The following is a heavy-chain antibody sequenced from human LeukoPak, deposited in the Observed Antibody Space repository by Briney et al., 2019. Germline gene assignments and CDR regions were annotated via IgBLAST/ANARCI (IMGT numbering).Heavy chain of an antibody. CDR2: ISSSGSTI. CDR3: ARNYDILTGPGGWFDP. J-gene: IGHJ5*02. Sequence: PGGSLRLSCAASGFTFSIYEMNWVRQAPGKGLEWVSYISSSGSTIYYADSVKGRFTISRDNAKNSLYLQMNSLRAEDTAVYYWARNYDILTGPGGWFDPWGQGTLVTVSS. CDR1: GFTFSIYE. V-gene: IGHV3-48*03. D-gene: IGHD3-9*01.